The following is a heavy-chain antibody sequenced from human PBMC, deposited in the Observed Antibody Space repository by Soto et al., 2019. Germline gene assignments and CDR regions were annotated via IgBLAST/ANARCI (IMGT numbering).Heavy chain of an antibody. Sequence: QVHLVESGGGVVQPGRSLRLSCAASGFTFSNFAMHWVRQAPGKGLAWVALISFDGSNKYYADSVKGRFTSSRDKSTNTLYLQMNTLRADDSAVYYCAKSLGEGPHYYFYMDVWGKGTTVTVSS. CDR1: GFTFSNFA. J-gene: IGHJ6*03. V-gene: IGHV3-30*18. CDR3: AKSLGEGPHYYFYMDV. CDR2: ISFDGSNK.